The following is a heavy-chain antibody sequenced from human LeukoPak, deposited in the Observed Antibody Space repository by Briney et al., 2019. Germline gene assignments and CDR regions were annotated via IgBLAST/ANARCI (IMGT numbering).Heavy chain of an antibody. D-gene: IGHD3-9*01. CDR1: GYTFTGYY. Sequence: GASVKVSCKASGYTFTGYYMHWVRQAPGQGLEWMGWINPNSGGTNYAQKFQGRVTMTRDTSISTAYMELSSLRAEDTAVYYCAREGSSLTGVHYWGQGTLVTVSS. CDR3: AREGSSLTGVHY. V-gene: IGHV1-2*02. CDR2: INPNSGGT. J-gene: IGHJ4*02.